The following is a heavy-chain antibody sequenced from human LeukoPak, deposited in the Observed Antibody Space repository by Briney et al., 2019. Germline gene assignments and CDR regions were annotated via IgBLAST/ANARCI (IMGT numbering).Heavy chain of an antibody. V-gene: IGHV4-39*07. CDR2: IYYSGST. CDR3: ARVDGGSVDY. J-gene: IGHJ4*02. Sequence: PSETLSLTCTVSGGSISSSSYYWGWIRQPPGKGLEWIGSIYYSGSTYYNPSLKSRVTISVDTSKNQFSLKLSSVTAADTAVYYCARVDGGSVDYWGQGTLVTVPS. CDR1: GGSISSSSYY. D-gene: IGHD3-16*01.